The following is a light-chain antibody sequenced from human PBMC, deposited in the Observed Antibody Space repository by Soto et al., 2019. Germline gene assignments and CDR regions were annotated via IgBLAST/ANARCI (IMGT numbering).Light chain of an antibody. CDR1: SSNIGAGYD. Sequence: QSVLKQPPSVSGAPGQRVTISCTGSSSNIGAGYDVHWYQQLPGTAPKLLIYGNSNRPSGVPDRFSGSKSGTSASLAITGLQAEDEADYYCQSYDSSLSVGVVFGGGTKLTVL. V-gene: IGLV1-40*01. J-gene: IGLJ2*01. CDR3: QSYDSSLSVGVV. CDR2: GNS.